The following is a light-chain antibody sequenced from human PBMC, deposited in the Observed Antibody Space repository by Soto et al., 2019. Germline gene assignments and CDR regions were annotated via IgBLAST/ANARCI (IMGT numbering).Light chain of an antibody. CDR1: SSDIGGYKY. V-gene: IGLV2-14*03. CDR3: SSFTCSATYV. Sequence: QSAPTQPASASGSPGQSITIFRTGKSSDIGGYKYVSWRPHNPGKAPKVMIYDVSERPSGVSSRFSGSKSGNTASLTISGLQAVDEAEYYCSSFTCSATYVFXTGTKVTVL. J-gene: IGLJ1*01. CDR2: DVS.